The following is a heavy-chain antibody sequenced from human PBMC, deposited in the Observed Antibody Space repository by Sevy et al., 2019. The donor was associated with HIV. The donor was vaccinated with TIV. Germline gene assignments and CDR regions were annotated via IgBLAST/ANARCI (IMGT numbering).Heavy chain of an antibody. D-gene: IGHD6-19*01. CDR2: ISYDGSNK. CDR1: AFTFSSYG. CDR3: AKARWSIAVAGWYYFDY. Sequence: GGSLRLSCAASAFTFSSYGMHWVRQAPGKGLEWVAVISYDGSNKYYADSVKGRFTISRDNSKNTLYLQMNSLRAEDTAVYYCAKARWSIAVAGWYYFDYWGQGTLVTVSS. J-gene: IGHJ4*02. V-gene: IGHV3-30*18.